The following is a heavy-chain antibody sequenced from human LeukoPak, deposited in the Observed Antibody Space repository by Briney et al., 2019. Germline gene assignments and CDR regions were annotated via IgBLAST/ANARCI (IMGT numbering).Heavy chain of an antibody. CDR1: EYTFTSFW. Sequence: GESLKISCKSSEYTFTSFWIGWVRQMPGKGLEWMGIIYPGDSDTRYSPSFQGQVTISADKSISTAYLQWSSLKASDTAMYYCARSSDSSFDYWGQGTLVTVSS. CDR2: IYPGDSDT. CDR3: ARSSDSSFDY. V-gene: IGHV5-51*01. D-gene: IGHD2-15*01. J-gene: IGHJ4*02.